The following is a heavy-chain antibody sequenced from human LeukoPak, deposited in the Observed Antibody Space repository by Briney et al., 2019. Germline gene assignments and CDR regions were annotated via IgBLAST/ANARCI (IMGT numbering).Heavy chain of an antibody. CDR1: GGSISSSSYY. J-gene: IGHJ4*02. CDR2: IYYSGST. D-gene: IGHD3-3*01. V-gene: IGHV4-39*01. Sequence: PETLSLTCTVSGGSISSSSYYWGWIRQPPGKGLEWIGSIYYSGSTYYNPSLKSRVTISVDTSKNQFSLKLSSVTAADTAVYYCASYDFWSAYFDYWGQGTLVTVSS. CDR3: ASYDFWSAYFDY.